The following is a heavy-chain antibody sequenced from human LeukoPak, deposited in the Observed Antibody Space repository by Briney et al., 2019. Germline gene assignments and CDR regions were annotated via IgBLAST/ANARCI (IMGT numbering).Heavy chain of an antibody. CDR1: GGSFSGYY. Sequence: PSETLSLTFAVYGGSFSGYYWSWIRQPPGKGLEWIGEINHSGSTNYNPSLKSRVTISVDTSKNQFSLKLSSVTAADTAVYYCARLFTVVAATTGYDYWGQGTLVTVSS. CDR2: INHSGST. J-gene: IGHJ4*02. V-gene: IGHV4-34*01. D-gene: IGHD2-15*01. CDR3: ARLFTVVAATTGYDY.